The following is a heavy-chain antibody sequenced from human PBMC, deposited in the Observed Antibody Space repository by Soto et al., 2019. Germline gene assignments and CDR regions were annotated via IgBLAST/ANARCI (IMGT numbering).Heavy chain of an antibody. V-gene: IGHV5-51*01. Sequence: PGESLKISCKTSGFAFSNYWVGWVRQMPGKGFEWMGITYPGDSATKYSPSFQGHVTISSDKSTNTAYLQWSSLRASDTAIYFCAANTRHDTDPLWHYWGQGTLVTVYS. CDR3: AANTRHDTDPLWHY. CDR1: GFAFSNYW. D-gene: IGHD3-16*01. CDR2: TYPGDSAT. J-gene: IGHJ4*02.